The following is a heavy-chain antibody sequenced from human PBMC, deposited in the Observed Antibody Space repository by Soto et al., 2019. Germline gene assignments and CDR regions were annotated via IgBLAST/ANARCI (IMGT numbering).Heavy chain of an antibody. V-gene: IGHV4-59*01. D-gene: IGHD2-15*01. J-gene: IGHJ6*02. Sequence: SETLSLTCTVSGGSISSYYWSWIRQPPGKGLEWIGYIYYSGSTNYNPSLKSRVTISVDTSKNQFSLKLSSVTAADTAVYYCAREDRYYYYGMDVWGQGTMVTVS. CDR2: IYYSGST. CDR1: GGSISSYY. CDR3: AREDRYYYYGMDV.